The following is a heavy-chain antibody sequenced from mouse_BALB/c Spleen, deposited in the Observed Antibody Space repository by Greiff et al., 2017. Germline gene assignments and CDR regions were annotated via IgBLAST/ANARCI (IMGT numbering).Heavy chain of an antibody. CDR3: ARHLDSSGSYYFDY. J-gene: IGHJ2*01. D-gene: IGHD3-2*01. CDR1: GFTFSSYY. V-gene: IGHV5-6-2*01. Sequence: EVQVVESGGGLVKLGGSLKLSCAASGFTFSSYYMSWVRQTPEKRLELVAAINSNGGSTYYPDTVKGRFTISRDNAKNTLYLQMSSLKSEDTALYYCARHLDSSGSYYFDYWGQGTTLTVSS. CDR2: INSNGGST.